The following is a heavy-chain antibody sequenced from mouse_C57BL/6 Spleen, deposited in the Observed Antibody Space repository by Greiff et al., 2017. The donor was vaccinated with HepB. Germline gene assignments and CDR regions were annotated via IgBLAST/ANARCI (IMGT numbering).Heavy chain of an antibody. D-gene: IGHD1-1*01. V-gene: IGHV1-19*01. J-gene: IGHJ4*01. CDR1: GYTFTDYY. CDR2: INPYNGGT. Sequence: EVQLQQSGPVLVKPGASVKMSCKASGYTFTDYYMNWVKQSHGKSLEWIGVINPYNGGTSYNQKFKGKATLTVDKSSSTAYMELNSLPSEDSAVYYCARRRGSNYAMDYWGQGTSVTVSS. CDR3: ARRRGSNYAMDY.